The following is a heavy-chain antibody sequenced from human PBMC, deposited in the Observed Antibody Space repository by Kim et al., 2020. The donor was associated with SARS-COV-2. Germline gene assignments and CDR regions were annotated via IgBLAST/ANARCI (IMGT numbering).Heavy chain of an antibody. CDR3: AREFIAAAADY. V-gene: IGHV1-2*02. D-gene: IGHD6-13*01. CDR2: T. Sequence: TNYAQKFQGRVTMTRDTSISTAYMELSRLRSDDTAVYYCAREFIAAAADYWGQGTLVTVSS. J-gene: IGHJ4*02.